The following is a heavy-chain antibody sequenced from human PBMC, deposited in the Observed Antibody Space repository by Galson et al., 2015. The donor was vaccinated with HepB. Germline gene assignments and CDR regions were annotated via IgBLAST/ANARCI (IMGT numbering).Heavy chain of an antibody. D-gene: IGHD3-22*01. Sequence: SLRLSCAASGFTFNNYAMSWVRQAPGKGLEWVSVVSGPGGTTYYADSVKGRFTISRDNSKNTLHLQMNSLRGEDTAMYYCAKLEGVEWLLRFAFDVWGQGTMVTVSS. J-gene: IGHJ3*01. V-gene: IGHV3-23*01. CDR2: VSGPGGTT. CDR3: AKLEGVEWLLRFAFDV. CDR1: GFTFNNYA.